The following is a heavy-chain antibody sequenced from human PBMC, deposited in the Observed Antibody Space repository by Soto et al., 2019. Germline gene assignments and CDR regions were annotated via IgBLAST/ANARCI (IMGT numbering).Heavy chain of an antibody. Sequence: SVKVSCKASGGSFRTYAINWVRQAPGQGLEWMGGIIPMLAAPTYAQKFQGRLTITADESTTTVYMELSSLTSEDTAVYYCARVGPPSPSVIWFFDLWGRGTLVTAPQ. CDR2: IIPMLAAP. J-gene: IGHJ2*01. CDR3: ARVGPPSPSVIWFFDL. CDR1: GGSFRTYA. D-gene: IGHD2-21*01. V-gene: IGHV1-69*13.